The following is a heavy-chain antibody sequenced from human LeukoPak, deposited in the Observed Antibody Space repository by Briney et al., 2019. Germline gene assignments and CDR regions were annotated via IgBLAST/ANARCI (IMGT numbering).Heavy chain of an antibody. CDR1: GFTFSSYA. V-gene: IGHV3-48*03. CDR3: ARENGRGAAAATDY. D-gene: IGHD2-2*01. Sequence: GGSLRLSCVASGFTFSSYAMSWVRQAPGKGLEWVAYIGGTGSIIYYGDSVSGRFTISRDNAKNSLHLHMVNLRAEDTGVYYCARENGRGAAAATDYWGQGTLVAVSS. J-gene: IGHJ4*02. CDR2: IGGTGSII.